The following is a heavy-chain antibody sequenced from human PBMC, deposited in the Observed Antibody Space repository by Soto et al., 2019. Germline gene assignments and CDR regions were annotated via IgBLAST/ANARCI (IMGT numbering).Heavy chain of an antibody. CDR3: ARHFEEQLVLSAAGPFEY. D-gene: IGHD6-6*01. V-gene: IGHV4-39*01. CDR2: IYYSGST. CDR1: GGSISSSSYY. Sequence: QLQLQESGPGLVKPSETLSLTCTVSGGSISSSSYYWGWIRQPPGKGLEWIGSIYYSGSTYYNPSLKSRVTISVDTSKNQFSLKLSSVTAADTAVYYCARHFEEQLVLSAAGPFEYWGQGTLVTVSS. J-gene: IGHJ4*02.